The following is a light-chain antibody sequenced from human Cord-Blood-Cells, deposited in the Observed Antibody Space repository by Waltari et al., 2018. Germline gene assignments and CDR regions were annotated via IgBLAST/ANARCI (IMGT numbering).Light chain of an antibody. CDR3: QAWDSSTVV. J-gene: IGLJ2*01. V-gene: IGLV3-1*01. Sequence: SYELTQPPSVSVSPGQTASITCSGDKLGDTYACWYQQKPGQSPVLVIYQDSKRPSGIPERFSGSNSGNTVTLTISGTQAMDEADYYCQAWDSSTVVFGGGTKLTVL. CDR1: KLGDTY. CDR2: QDS.